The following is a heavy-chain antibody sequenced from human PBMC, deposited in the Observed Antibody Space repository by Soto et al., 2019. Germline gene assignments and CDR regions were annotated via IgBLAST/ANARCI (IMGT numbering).Heavy chain of an antibody. CDR2: TCRYGREL. Sequence: GGSLRLSCAASGFTFSTYCMHWVRHTPGTGLVWVSRTCRYGRELYYADSVKGRFTISRDDAKNTLYLQMDSLRVEDTGIYYFLRGTTAWRGMDYWGQGALVTVS. J-gene: IGHJ4*02. CDR1: GFTFSTYC. V-gene: IGHV3-74*01. D-gene: IGHD1-1*01. CDR3: LRGTTAWRGMDY.